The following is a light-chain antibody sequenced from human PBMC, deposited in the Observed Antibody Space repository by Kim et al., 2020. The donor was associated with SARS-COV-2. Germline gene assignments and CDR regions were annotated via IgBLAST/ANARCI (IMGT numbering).Light chain of an antibody. CDR2: SAS. Sequence: ASVGDRVTITSRASQDISNSLAWCQQKPGKAPNLLIYSASTLQSGVPSRFSGSGSGTEFTLTISSLQPEDSATYYCQQLKSFPWTFGQGTKVDIK. J-gene: IGKJ1*01. CDR1: QDISNS. CDR3: QQLKSFPWT. V-gene: IGKV1-9*01.